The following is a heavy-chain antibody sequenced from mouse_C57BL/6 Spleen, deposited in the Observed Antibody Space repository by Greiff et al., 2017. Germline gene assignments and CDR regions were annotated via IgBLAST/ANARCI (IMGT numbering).Heavy chain of an antibody. CDR1: GYTFTSYT. CDR2: INPSSGYT. Sequence: VQLQQSGAELARPGASVQMSCKASGYTFTSYTMHWVKQRPGQGLEWIGYINPSSGYTKYNQKFKDKATLTADKSSSTAYMQLSSLTSEDSAVYYCARYGRDYFDYWGQGTTLTVSS. V-gene: IGHV1-4*01. J-gene: IGHJ2*01. D-gene: IGHD1-1*02. CDR3: ARYGRDYFDY.